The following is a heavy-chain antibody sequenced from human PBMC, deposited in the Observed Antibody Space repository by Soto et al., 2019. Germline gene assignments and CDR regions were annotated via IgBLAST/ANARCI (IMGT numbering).Heavy chain of an antibody. V-gene: IGHV4-34*01. Sequence: NPSETLSLTCAVYGGSFSGYYWSWIRQPPGKGLEWIGEINHSGSTNYNPSLKSRVTISVDTSKNQFSLKLSSVTAADTAVYYCARGGGIALAHKWFEPWGQGTLVNV. CDR1: GGSFSGYY. CDR2: INHSGST. D-gene: IGHD6-19*01. J-gene: IGHJ5*02. CDR3: ARGGGIALAHKWFEP.